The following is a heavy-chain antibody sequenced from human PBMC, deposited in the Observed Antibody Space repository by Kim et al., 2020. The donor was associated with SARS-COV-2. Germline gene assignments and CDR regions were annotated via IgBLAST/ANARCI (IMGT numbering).Heavy chain of an antibody. D-gene: IGHD6-13*01. V-gene: IGHV4-59*01. J-gene: IGHJ4*02. Sequence: SETLSLTCTVSGGSISSYYWSWIRQPPGKGLEWIGYIYYSGSTNYNPSLKSRVSISVDTSKNQFSLKLSSVTAADTAVYYCASWKQLGPGHIDYWGQGTLVTVSP. CDR1: GGSISSYY. CDR3: ASWKQLGPGHIDY. CDR2: IYYSGST.